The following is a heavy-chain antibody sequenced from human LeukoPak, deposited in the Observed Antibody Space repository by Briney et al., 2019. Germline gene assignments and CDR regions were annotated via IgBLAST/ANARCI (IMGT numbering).Heavy chain of an antibody. D-gene: IGHD3-10*01. J-gene: IGHJ4*02. CDR1: GFTFSSYS. CDR2: ISWNSGSL. CDR3: AKDRRDYYGSGSTFDY. V-gene: IGHV3-9*01. Sequence: GGSLRLSCAASGFTFSSYSMNWVRQAPGKGLEWVAGISWNSGSLGYVDSVKGRFTFSRDNAKNSLYLQMNSLRTEDTALYYCAKDRRDYYGSGSTFDYWGQGTLVTVSS.